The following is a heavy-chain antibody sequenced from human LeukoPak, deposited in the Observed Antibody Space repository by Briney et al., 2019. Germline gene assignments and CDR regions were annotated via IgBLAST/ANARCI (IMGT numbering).Heavy chain of an antibody. V-gene: IGHV3-33*01. J-gene: IGHJ4*02. D-gene: IGHD3-3*01. CDR3: ATDPFFPFGVVTPLGYFDY. CDR2: IWYDGSNK. Sequence: GGSLRLSCAASGFTFSSYGMHWVRQAPGKGLEWVAVIWYDGSNKYYADSVKGRFTISRDNSKNTLYLQMNSLRAEDTAVYYCATDPFFPFGVVTPLGYFDYWGQGTLVTVSS. CDR1: GFTFSSYG.